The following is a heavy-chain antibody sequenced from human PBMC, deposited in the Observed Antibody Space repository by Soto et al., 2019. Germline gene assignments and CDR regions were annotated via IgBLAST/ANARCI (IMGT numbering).Heavy chain of an antibody. Sequence: DVQLLESGGDLIQPGGSLRLSCAASGFTFSSYTMRWVRQAPGKGLEWVSTSSGSGGDTYYADSVKGRFTNSRDNSKNTLYLQMNSPGAEDTAIYYCVKKVSNRPAGSFDIWGQGKKVTVSS. J-gene: IGHJ3*02. V-gene: IGHV3-23*01. D-gene: IGHD2-8*01. CDR3: VKKVSNRPAGSFDI. CDR2: SSGSGGDT. CDR1: GFTFSSYT.